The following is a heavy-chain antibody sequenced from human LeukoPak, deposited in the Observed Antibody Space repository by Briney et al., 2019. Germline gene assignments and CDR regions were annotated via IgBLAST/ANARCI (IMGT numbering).Heavy chain of an antibody. CDR1: GFTFDDYG. CDR2: INWNGGRT. CDR3: ARDTYYYDSSGYYPEWYYYGMDV. D-gene: IGHD3-22*01. V-gene: IGHV3-20*04. J-gene: IGHJ6*02. Sequence: GSLRLSCAASGFTFDDYGMSWVRQTPGKGLEWGSGINWNGGRTGYADSVKGRFTISRDNAKNSLYLQMNSLRAEDTALYYCARDTYYYDSSGYYPEWYYYGMDVWGQGTTVTVSS.